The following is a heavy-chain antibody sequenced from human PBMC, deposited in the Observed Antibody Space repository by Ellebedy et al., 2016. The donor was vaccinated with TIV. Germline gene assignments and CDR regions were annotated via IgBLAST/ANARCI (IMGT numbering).Heavy chain of an antibody. Sequence: MPSETLSLTCTVSAVSTTTNYWRWIRQTPATGMDWIGSIYYGGGTNYNPSLKSRVTLSLDTSKNHFSLNLTSVTAADTAVYYCARHYGSGWLGRSAFDIWGQGTLVTVSS. D-gene: IGHD6-19*01. J-gene: IGHJ3*02. V-gene: IGHV4-59*12. CDR1: AVSTTTNY. CDR3: ARHYGSGWLGRSAFDI. CDR2: IYYGGGT.